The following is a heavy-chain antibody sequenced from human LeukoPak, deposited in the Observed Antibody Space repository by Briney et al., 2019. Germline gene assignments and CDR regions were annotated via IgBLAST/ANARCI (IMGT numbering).Heavy chain of an antibody. V-gene: IGHV4-59*12. Sequence: SETLSLTCAVYGGSFSGYYWSWIRQPPGKGLEWIGYIHYSGSTNYNPSLKSRVTISVDMSKNQFSLKLSSVTAADTAVYYCARDSRRDGYNLDYWGRGTLVTVSS. CDR1: GGSFSGYY. D-gene: IGHD5-24*01. CDR3: ARDSRRDGYNLDY. J-gene: IGHJ4*02. CDR2: IHYSGST.